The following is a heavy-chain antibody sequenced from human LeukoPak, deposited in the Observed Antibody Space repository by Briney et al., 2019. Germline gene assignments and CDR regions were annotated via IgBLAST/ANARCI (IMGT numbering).Heavy chain of an antibody. CDR3: AREWGSYDFWSGYSPYYYYGMDV. J-gene: IGHJ6*02. Sequence: ASVKVSCKASGYTFNSFGISWVRQAPGLGLEWMGWISAYNGNTNYAQKLQGRVTMTTDTSTSTAYMELRSLRSDDTAVYYCAREWGSYDFWSGYSPYYYYGMDVWGQGTTVTVSS. D-gene: IGHD3-3*01. V-gene: IGHV1-18*01. CDR2: ISAYNGNT. CDR1: GYTFNSFG.